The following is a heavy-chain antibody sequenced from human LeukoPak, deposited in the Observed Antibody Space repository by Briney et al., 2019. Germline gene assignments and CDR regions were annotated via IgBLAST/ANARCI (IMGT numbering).Heavy chain of an antibody. V-gene: IGHV3-23*01. CDR1: GFTFTSYA. D-gene: IGHD2-2*02. Sequence: GGSLRLSCAASGFTFTSYAMSWVRQAPGKGLEWVSAISGSGGSTYYADSVKGRFTISRDNSKNTLYLQMNSLRAEDTAVYYCAKSELLYGYYCYYMDVWGKGTTVTVSS. CDR2: ISGSGGST. J-gene: IGHJ6*03. CDR3: AKSELLYGYYCYYMDV.